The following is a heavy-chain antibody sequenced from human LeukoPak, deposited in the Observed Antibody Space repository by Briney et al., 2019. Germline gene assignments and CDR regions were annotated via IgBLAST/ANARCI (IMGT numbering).Heavy chain of an antibody. V-gene: IGHV1-46*01. CDR2: INPSGGST. D-gene: IGHD3-3*01. J-gene: IGHJ1*01. CDR3: ARGTHPDFWSGYYDEYFQH. Sequence: GASVKVSCKASGYTFTSYGITWVRQAPGQGLEWMGIINPSGGSTSYAQKFQGRVTMTRDTSTSTVYMELSSLRSEDTAVYYCARGTHPDFWSGYYDEYFQHWGQGTLVTVSS. CDR1: GYTFTSYG.